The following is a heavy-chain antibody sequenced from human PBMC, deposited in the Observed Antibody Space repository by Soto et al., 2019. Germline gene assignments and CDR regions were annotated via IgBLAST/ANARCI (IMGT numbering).Heavy chain of an antibody. CDR3: VRESRRITMVRGVITPNWFDP. CDR1: GGSVSSGSYY. Sequence: LSLTCTGSGGSVSSGSYYWSWIRQPPGKGLEWIGYIYYSGSTDYNPSLKSRVTISVDTSKNQFSLKLSSVTAADTAVYYCVRESRRITMVRGVITPNWFDPWGQGTLVTVSS. J-gene: IGHJ5*02. CDR2: IYYSGST. D-gene: IGHD3-10*01. V-gene: IGHV4-61*01.